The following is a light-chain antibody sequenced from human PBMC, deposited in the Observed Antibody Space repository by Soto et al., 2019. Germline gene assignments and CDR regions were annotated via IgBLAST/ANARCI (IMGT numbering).Light chain of an antibody. CDR1: QSISSW. CDR3: QQYNTYSSLT. V-gene: IGKV1-5*01. Sequence: DIQMTQSPSTLSASVGDRVTITCRASQSISSWLAWYQQKLGRAPRLLIYDASSLESGVPSRFSGSAYGTEFTLTISSLQPDYFATYYCQQYNTYSSLTVGGGTKV. CDR2: DAS. J-gene: IGKJ4*01.